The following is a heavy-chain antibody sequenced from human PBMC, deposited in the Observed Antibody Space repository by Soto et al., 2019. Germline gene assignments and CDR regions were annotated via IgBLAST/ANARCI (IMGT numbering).Heavy chain of an antibody. D-gene: IGHD6-6*01. Sequence: GASVKVSCKASGYTFTSYAMHWVRQAPGQRLEWTGWINAGNGNTKYSQKFQGRVTITRDTSASTAYMELSSLRSEDTAVYYCARSLGIAARRNAFDIWGQGTMVTVSS. CDR1: GYTFTSYA. V-gene: IGHV1-3*01. CDR2: INAGNGNT. CDR3: ARSLGIAARRNAFDI. J-gene: IGHJ3*02.